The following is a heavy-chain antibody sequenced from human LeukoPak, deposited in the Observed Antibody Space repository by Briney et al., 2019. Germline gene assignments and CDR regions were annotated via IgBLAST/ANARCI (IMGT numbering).Heavy chain of an antibody. CDR3: ARGFRYYGSGIDY. J-gene: IGHJ4*02. D-gene: IGHD3-10*01. CDR2: ISTNGGST. Sequence: PGRTLRLSRAASGFTFSEYSMHWARHAPGKGLEYVSAISTNGGSTYYANSVKGRFTISRDDPKNTLDLQMGSLRPEDMAVYYCARGFRYYGSGIDYWGQGTLVTVSS. V-gene: IGHV3-64*01. CDR1: GFTFSEYS.